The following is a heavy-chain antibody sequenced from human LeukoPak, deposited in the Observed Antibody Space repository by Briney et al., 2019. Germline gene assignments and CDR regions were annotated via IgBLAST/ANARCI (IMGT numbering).Heavy chain of an antibody. V-gene: IGHV4-59*01. D-gene: IGHD2-21*01. J-gene: IGHJ6*03. CDR1: GGSFSGYY. CDR2: IYYSGST. Sequence: SETLSLTCAVYGGSFSGYYWSWIRQPPGKGLEWIGYIYYSGSTNYNPSLKSRVTISVDTSKNQFSLKLSSVTAADTAVYYCARVVIAPDKGQPYYYMDVWGKGTTVTVSS. CDR3: ARVVIAPDKGQPYYYMDV.